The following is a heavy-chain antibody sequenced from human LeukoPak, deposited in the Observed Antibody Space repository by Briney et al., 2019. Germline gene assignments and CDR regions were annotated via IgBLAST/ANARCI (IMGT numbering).Heavy chain of an antibody. Sequence: NPSQTLSLTCTVSGGSISSGDYYWSWIRQPPGKGLEWIGYIYYSGSTYYNPSLKSRVTISVDTSKNQFSLKLSSVTAADTAVYYCAREEHSGSYWNVWGKGTTVTVSS. CDR1: GGSISSGDYY. CDR2: IYYSGST. CDR3: AREEHSGSYWNV. D-gene: IGHD1-26*01. V-gene: IGHV4-30-4*08. J-gene: IGHJ6*04.